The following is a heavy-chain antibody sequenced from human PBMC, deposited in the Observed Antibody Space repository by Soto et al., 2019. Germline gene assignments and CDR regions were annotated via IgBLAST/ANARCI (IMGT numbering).Heavy chain of an antibody. Sequence: EVQLLESGGGLVKPGGSLSLSCAASEFTFSSYAMSWVRQARGGGLEWVSAFTGSGGRTYHEDSVKGRFTISRDNSKNTLYLQRNSLRAEDTAVYYCAKAIDTADDAFDIWGQGTLVTVSS. J-gene: IGHJ3*02. CDR2: FTGSGGRT. CDR3: AKAIDTADDAFDI. D-gene: IGHD5-18*01. V-gene: IGHV3-23*01. CDR1: EFTFSSYA.